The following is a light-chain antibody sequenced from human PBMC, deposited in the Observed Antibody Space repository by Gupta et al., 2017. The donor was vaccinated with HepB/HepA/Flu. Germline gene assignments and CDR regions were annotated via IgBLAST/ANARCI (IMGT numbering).Light chain of an antibody. V-gene: IGLV3-19*01. CDR2: GKN. J-gene: IGLJ3*02. Sequence: SSELTQDPAVSVALVQTVRITCQGDSLRSYYASWYQQKPGQAPVLVIYGKNNRPSGIPDRFSGSSSGNTASLTSTGAQAEDEADYYCNSRESSGNPWVFGGGTKLTVL. CDR1: SLRSYY. CDR3: NSRESSGNPWV.